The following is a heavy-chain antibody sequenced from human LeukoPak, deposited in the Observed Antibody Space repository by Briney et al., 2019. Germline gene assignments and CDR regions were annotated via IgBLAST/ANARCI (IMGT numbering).Heavy chain of an antibody. D-gene: IGHD6-19*01. J-gene: IGHJ5*01. CDR3: ARPSSVAGTSGCFDS. CDR1: GYSFTSYW. Sequence: GESLKISCKGSGYSFTSYWIGWVRQMPGKGLERMGIIYPVDSKTRYSPSFQGPVTISADKSISTAYLQWSSLSDTDTAMYYCARPSSVAGTSGCFDSWGQGTLVTVSS. V-gene: IGHV5-51*01. CDR2: IYPVDSKT.